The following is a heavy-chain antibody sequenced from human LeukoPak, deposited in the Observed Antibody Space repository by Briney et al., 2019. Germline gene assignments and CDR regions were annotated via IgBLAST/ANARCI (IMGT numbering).Heavy chain of an antibody. CDR3: ASQGTNYDSSGYNDY. V-gene: IGHV3-21*01. J-gene: IGHJ4*02. Sequence: PGGSLRLSCAASGFTFSSYSMNWVRQAPGKGLEWVSSISSSSSYIYYADSVKGRFTISRDNAKNSLYLQMNSLRAEDTAVYYCASQGTNYDSSGYNDYWGQGTLVTVSS. D-gene: IGHD3-22*01. CDR1: GFTFSSYS. CDR2: ISSSSSYI.